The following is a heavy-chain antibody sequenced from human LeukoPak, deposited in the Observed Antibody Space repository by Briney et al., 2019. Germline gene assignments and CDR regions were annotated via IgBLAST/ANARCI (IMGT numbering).Heavy chain of an antibody. J-gene: IGHJ4*02. Sequence: SETLSLTCTVSGASISSSDFYWDWIRQSPGKGLEWIGNIYYGETTSYNPSFKSRVTISVDTSKNQFSLKVNSVTAADTAMYFCVRHYVLHIVGPSYWGQGILVTVSS. CDR3: VRHYVLHIVGPSY. V-gene: IGHV4-39*01. D-gene: IGHD1-26*01. CDR2: IYYGETT. CDR1: GASISSSDFY.